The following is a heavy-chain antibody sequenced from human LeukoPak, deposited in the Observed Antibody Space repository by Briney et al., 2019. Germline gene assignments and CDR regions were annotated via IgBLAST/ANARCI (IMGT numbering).Heavy chain of an antibody. J-gene: IGHJ5*02. CDR2: IRSKANSYAT. D-gene: IGHD5-18*01. CDR1: GFTFSGSA. V-gene: IGHV3-73*01. Sequence: PGGSLRLSCAASGFTFSGSAMHWVRQASGKGLEWVGRIRSKANSYATAYAASVKGRFTISRDDSKNTAYLQMNSLKTEDTAVYYCTRPTAMVTGFDPWGQGTLVTVSS. CDR3: TRPTAMVTGFDP.